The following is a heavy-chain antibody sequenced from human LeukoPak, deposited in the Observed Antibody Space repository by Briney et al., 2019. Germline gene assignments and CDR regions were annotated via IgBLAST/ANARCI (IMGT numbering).Heavy chain of an antibody. V-gene: IGHV1-2*02. D-gene: IGHD3-22*01. CDR1: GYTFTGYY. Sequence: ASVKVSCKASGYTFTGYYMHRVRQAPGQGLEWMGWINPNSGGTNYAQKFQGRVTMTRDTSISTAYMELSRLRSDDTAVYYCARDLYDSSGTDAFDIWGQGTMVTVSS. CDR3: ARDLYDSSGTDAFDI. J-gene: IGHJ3*02. CDR2: INPNSGGT.